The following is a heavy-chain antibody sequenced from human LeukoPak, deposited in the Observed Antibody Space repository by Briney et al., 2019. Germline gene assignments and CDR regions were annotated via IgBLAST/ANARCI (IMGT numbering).Heavy chain of an antibody. CDR1: GGSISTYY. CDR3: ARDGAYGVSGDYHFDY. D-gene: IGHD4-17*01. CDR2: IYYTGST. Sequence: SETLSLTCTVSGGSISTYYWSWIRQPPGKGLEWMGYIYYTGSTNYSPSLKSRVTISVDTSKNQFSLKLSSVTAADTAVYYCARDGAYGVSGDYHFDYWGQGTLVTVSS. J-gene: IGHJ4*02. V-gene: IGHV4-59*01.